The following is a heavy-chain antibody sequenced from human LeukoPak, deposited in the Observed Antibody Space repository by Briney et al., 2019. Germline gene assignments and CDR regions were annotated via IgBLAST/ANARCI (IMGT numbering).Heavy chain of an antibody. CDR2: LDPEEGET. CDR3: ATTRNGGSKWSYYYYYMDV. CDR1: GYSLTRLS. J-gene: IGHJ6*03. Sequence: ASVKVSCKVSGYSLTRLSMHWVRQVPGKGLEWMGGLDPEEGETIYVPKFQGRVTMTEDTSTDTAYMDLNSLRSEDTDVYYCATTRNGGSKWSYYYYYMDVWGKGTTVTVSS. D-gene: IGHD2-15*01. V-gene: IGHV1-24*01.